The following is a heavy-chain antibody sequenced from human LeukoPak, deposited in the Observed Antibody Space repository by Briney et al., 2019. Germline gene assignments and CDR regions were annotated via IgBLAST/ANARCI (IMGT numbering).Heavy chain of an antibody. D-gene: IGHD3-22*01. CDR2: IYYSGST. CDR1: GGSISSYY. Sequence: SETLSLTCTVSGGSISSYYWSWIRQPPGKGLEWIGYIYYSGSTNYNPSLKSRVTISVDTSKNQFSLKLSSVTAADTAVYYCARGPGYYYDSSGYQNPSYYFDYWGQGTLVTVSS. J-gene: IGHJ4*02. V-gene: IGHV4-59*01. CDR3: ARGPGYYYDSSGYQNPSYYFDY.